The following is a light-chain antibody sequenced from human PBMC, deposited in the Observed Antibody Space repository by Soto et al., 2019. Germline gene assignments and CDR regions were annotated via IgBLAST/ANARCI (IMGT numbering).Light chain of an antibody. V-gene: IGLV2-8*01. Sequence: QSALTQPPSASGSPGQSVTIPCTGTSSDVGGFDHVSWYQQHPGKVPKLLIYEVTKRPAGVPDRFSGSKSGNTASLTVSGLQAEDEADYFCNSDAGNYIYVFGTGTKLTVL. CDR3: NSDAGNYIYV. J-gene: IGLJ1*01. CDR1: SSDVGGFDH. CDR2: EVT.